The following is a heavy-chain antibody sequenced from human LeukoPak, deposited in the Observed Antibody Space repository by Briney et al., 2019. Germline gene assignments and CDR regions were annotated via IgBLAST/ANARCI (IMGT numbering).Heavy chain of an antibody. D-gene: IGHD3-3*01. J-gene: IGHJ4*02. CDR3: ATITIRLGY. CDR1: GGSISSSSRY. Sequence: PSETLSLTCTVSGGSISSSSRYWGWIRQPPGRGLEWIGSLYYSGSTYYNPSLKSRITMSVDTSKNQFSLKLTSVTAADTAVYYCATITIRLGYWGQGTLVTVSS. V-gene: IGHV4-39*07. CDR2: LYYSGST.